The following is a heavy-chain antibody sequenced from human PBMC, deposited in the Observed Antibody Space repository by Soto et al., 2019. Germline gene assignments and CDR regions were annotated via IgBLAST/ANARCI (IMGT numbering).Heavy chain of an antibody. J-gene: IGHJ4*02. V-gene: IGHV3-30*03. CDR2: ISLDGNNK. Sequence: QVQLVESGGGVVQPGRSLRLSCAASGITLSSYAMHWVRQAPGKGLEWVAVISLDGNNKYYADSVKGRFTVSRDNSKNTLYLEMNSLSPEETAMYYCARTVVVVAAPVDSWGQGTMVTVSS. D-gene: IGHD2-15*01. CDR3: ARTVVVVAAPVDS. CDR1: GITLSSYA.